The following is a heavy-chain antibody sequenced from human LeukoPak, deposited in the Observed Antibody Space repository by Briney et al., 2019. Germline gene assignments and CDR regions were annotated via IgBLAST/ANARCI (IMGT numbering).Heavy chain of an antibody. Sequence: ASVKVSCKASGYTFTSYYMHWVRQAPGQGLEWMGRINPNSGDTNSAQKFHGRVAMTRDTSISTAFMELTRLRSDDTAVYYCARDYCSSTSCPFDYWGQGTLVTVSS. D-gene: IGHD2-2*01. CDR1: GYTFTSYY. CDR2: INPNSGDT. J-gene: IGHJ4*02. CDR3: ARDYCSSTSCPFDY. V-gene: IGHV1-2*06.